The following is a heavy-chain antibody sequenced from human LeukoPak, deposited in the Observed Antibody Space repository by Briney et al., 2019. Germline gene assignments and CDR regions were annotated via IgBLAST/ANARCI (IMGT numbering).Heavy chain of an antibody. CDR2: ITGNTANT. D-gene: IGHD3-22*01. J-gene: IGHJ5*02. CDR1: GFTFSNYA. Sequence: GGSLRLSCAASGFTFSNYAMTWVRLAPGKGLEWVSAITGNTANTYYADSVKGRFTISRDNSKNTLYLQMHSLRAEDTAVYYCANAGRKYYDTSNWFDPWGQGTLVTVSS. V-gene: IGHV3-23*01. CDR3: ANAGRKYYDTSNWFDP.